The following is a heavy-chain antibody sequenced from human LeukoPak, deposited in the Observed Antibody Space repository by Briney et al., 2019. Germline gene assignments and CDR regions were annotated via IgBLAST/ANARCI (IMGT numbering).Heavy chain of an antibody. CDR3: VNLAVAGKSLDY. D-gene: IGHD6-19*01. Sequence: PGGSLRLSCAASGFTFSSYAMSWVRQAPGKGLEWVSAISGSGGSTYYADSVKGRFTISRDNSKNTLYLQMNSLRAEDTAVYYCVNLAVAGKSLDYWGQGTLVTVSS. J-gene: IGHJ4*02. CDR1: GFTFSSYA. V-gene: IGHV3-23*01. CDR2: ISGSGGST.